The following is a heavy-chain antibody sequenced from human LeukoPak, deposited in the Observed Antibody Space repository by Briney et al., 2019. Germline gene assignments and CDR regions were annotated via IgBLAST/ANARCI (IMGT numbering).Heavy chain of an antibody. V-gene: IGHV4-39*01. CDR3: ARGYYDSSGYYYGRYYFDY. Sequence: SETLFLTCTVSGGSVSSSSYYWGRIRQPPGKGLEWIGSIYHSGSTYYNPPLKSRATISVDTSKNQFSLKLSSVTAADTAVYYCARGYYDSSGYYYGRYYFDYWGQGTMVTVSS. CDR2: IYHSGST. CDR1: GGSVSSSSYY. J-gene: IGHJ4*02. D-gene: IGHD3-22*01.